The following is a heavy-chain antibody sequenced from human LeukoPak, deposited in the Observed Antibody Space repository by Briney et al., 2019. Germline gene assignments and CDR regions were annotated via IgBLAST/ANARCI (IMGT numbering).Heavy chain of an antibody. CDR1: GFTFTDYH. Sequence: ASVTVSCKATGFTFTDYHVHWVRQAPGQGLEWMGWISAYNGNTNYAQKLQGRVTMTTDTSTSTAYMELRSLRSDDTAVYYCARWDTANTYWGQGTLVTVSS. J-gene: IGHJ4*02. D-gene: IGHD5-18*01. CDR3: ARWDTANTY. CDR2: ISAYNGNT. V-gene: IGHV1-18*04.